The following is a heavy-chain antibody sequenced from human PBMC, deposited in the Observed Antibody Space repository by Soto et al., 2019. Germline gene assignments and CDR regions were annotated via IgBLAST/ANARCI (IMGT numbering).Heavy chain of an antibody. J-gene: IGHJ4*02. Sequence: QVQLVQSGAEVKKTGSSVRVSCKASGGTFSSYRLNWLRQAPGHGLEWVGGIVPIRRAAEYAQGFQGRVTKNAGETTRTSYLELRSLKSEGPGRFYCVRDSGAKLSSSWGQGTLVTVSS. CDR1: GGTFSSYR. CDR3: VRDSGAKLSSS. D-gene: IGHD6-13*01. V-gene: IGHV1-69*01. CDR2: IVPIRRAA.